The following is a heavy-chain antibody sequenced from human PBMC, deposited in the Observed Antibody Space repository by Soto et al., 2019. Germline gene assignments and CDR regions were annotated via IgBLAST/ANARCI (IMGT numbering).Heavy chain of an antibody. CDR3: ARPSQNSGYYYYYGMDV. CDR2: IYSGGST. D-gene: IGHD6-19*01. J-gene: IGHJ6*02. Sequence: EVQLVETGGGLIQPGGSLRLSCAASGFTVSSNYTSWVRQAPGKGLEWVSVIYSGGSTYYADSVKGRFTISRDNSKNTLYLQMNSLRAEDTAVYYCARPSQNSGYYYYYGMDVWGQGTTVTVSS. CDR1: GFTVSSNY. V-gene: IGHV3-53*02.